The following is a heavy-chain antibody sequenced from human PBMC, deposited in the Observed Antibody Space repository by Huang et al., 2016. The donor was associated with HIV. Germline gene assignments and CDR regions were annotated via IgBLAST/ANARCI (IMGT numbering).Heavy chain of an antibody. CDR2: IYYTGTT. J-gene: IGHJ5*02. CDR1: GDSISRGGYL. V-gene: IGHV4-30-4*08. CDR3: ARDRITQCNGGRCYSDWSDP. Sequence: QVQLQESGPGPVKPSQTLSLTCTVSGDSISRGGYLWSWIRQSPGKGLEWIGSIYYTGTTSYNPALRSRVTMAVDTSKTQFSLRLTSVTAEDTAVYYCARDRITQCNGGRCYSDWSDPWGQGTLVIVSS. D-gene: IGHD2-15*01.